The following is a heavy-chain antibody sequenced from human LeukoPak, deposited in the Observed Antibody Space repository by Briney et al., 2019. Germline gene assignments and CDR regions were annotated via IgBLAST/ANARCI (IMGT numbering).Heavy chain of an antibody. V-gene: IGHV1-69*04. CDR3: AREGYCSSTSCYDNWFDP. Sequence: SVKVSCKASGGTFSSYAISWVRQAPGQGLEWMGRIIPIFGIANYALKFQGRVTITADKSTSTAYMELSSLRSKDTAVYYCAREGYCSSTSCYDNWFDPWGQGTLVTVSS. CDR2: IIPIFGIA. CDR1: GGTFSSYA. J-gene: IGHJ5*02. D-gene: IGHD2-2*01.